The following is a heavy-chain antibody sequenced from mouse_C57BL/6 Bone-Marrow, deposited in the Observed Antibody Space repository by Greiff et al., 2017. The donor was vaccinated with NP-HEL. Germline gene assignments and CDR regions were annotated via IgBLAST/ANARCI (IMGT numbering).Heavy chain of an antibody. CDR2: ISYDGSN. J-gene: IGHJ1*03. CDR1: GYSITSGYY. V-gene: IGHV3-6*01. CDR3: ARYYSNPYWYFDV. Sequence: EVQLQESGPGLVKPSQSLSLTCSVTGYSITSGYYWNWIRQFPGNKLEWMGYISYDGSNNYNPSLKNRISITRDTSKNQFFLKLNSVTTEDTATYYCARYYSNPYWYFDVWGTGTTVTVSS. D-gene: IGHD2-5*01.